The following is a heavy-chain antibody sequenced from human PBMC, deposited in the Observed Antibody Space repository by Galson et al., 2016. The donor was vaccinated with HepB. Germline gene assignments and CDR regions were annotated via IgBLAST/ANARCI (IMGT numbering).Heavy chain of an antibody. Sequence: SLRLSCAASGFTLGDYWRTWVRQAPGRGLEWVADIRRDGTQINEVDSVKGRFSISRDNAKNSLYLQMNRLRAEDTAVYYCARDRNYCSGSTCYDVFDIWGQGTLVSVSS. J-gene: IGHJ3*02. CDR3: ARDRNYCSGSTCYDVFDI. CDR2: IRRDGTQI. D-gene: IGHD2-15*01. CDR1: GFTLGDYW. V-gene: IGHV3-7*03.